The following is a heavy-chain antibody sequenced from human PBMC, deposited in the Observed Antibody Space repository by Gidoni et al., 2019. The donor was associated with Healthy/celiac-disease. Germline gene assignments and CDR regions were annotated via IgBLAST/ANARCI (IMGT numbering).Heavy chain of an antibody. V-gene: IGHV4-31*03. D-gene: IGHD6-25*01. CDR2: IDDSGST. J-gene: IGHJ5*02. CDR3: ARVRAADNWFDP. CDR1: GGSISSGGYY. Sequence: QDQLQESGPGLVKPPQTLSPTCPVAGGSISSGGYYWIWIRQHPGTGLEWIGYIDDSGSTYYTQSLKSRVTISVDTSKNQFSLKLSSVTAADTAVYYCARVRAADNWFDPWGQGTLVTVSS.